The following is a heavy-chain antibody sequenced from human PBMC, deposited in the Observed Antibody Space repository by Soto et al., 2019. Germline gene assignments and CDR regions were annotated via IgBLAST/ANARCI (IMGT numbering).Heavy chain of an antibody. CDR3: ARLVPAAINYYYMDV. D-gene: IGHD2-2*01. CDR2: IYYSGST. J-gene: IGHJ6*03. CDR1: GGSISSYY. V-gene: IGHV4-59*08. Sequence: SETLSLTCTVSGGSISSYYWSWIRQPPGKGLEWIGYIYYSGSTNYNPSLKSRVTISVDTSKNQFSLKLSSVTAADTAVYYCARLVPAAINYYYMDVWGKGTTVTVSS.